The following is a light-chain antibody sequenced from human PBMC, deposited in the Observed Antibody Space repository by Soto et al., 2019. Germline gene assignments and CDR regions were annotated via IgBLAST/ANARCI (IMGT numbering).Light chain of an antibody. Sequence: EIVLTQSPATLSLSPGERATLSCRASQSVSSYLAWYQQKPGQAPRLLIYDASNRATGIPARFXGXXXXTXXXXXXXXXXPXDFAVYXCQXRXNWPPITFGQGTRLEXX. J-gene: IGKJ5*01. V-gene: IGKV3-11*01. CDR2: DAS. CDR3: QXRXNWPPIT. CDR1: QSVSSY.